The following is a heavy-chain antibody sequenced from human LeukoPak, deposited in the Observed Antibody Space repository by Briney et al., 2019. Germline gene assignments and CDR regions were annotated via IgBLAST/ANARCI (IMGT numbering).Heavy chain of an antibody. V-gene: IGHV4-59*01. J-gene: IGHJ3*02. CDR2: IYYSGST. CDR1: GGSISTYY. Sequence: SETLSLTCTVSGGSISTYYWNWLRQPPGKGLEWLGYIYYSGSTNYNPSLTGRVTISVDTSKNQFSLKLSTVTATDTAVYYYAREYNYYDSSGWDAFEIWGQGTMVTVSS. CDR3: AREYNYYDSSGWDAFEI. D-gene: IGHD3-22*01.